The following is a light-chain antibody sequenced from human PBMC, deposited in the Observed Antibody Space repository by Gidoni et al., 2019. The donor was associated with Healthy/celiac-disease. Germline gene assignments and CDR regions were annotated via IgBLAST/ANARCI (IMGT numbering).Light chain of an antibody. CDR1: SSNIGNNY. J-gene: IGLJ3*02. V-gene: IGLV1-51*01. Sequence: QSVLTQPPSVSAAPGQKVTISCSGSSSNIGNNYVSWYQQLPGTAPKLLIYDNNKRPSGIPDRFSGSKSGTSATLGITGLQTGDDADYYCGTWDSSLSSWVFGGGTKLPVL. CDR3: GTWDSSLSSWV. CDR2: DNN.